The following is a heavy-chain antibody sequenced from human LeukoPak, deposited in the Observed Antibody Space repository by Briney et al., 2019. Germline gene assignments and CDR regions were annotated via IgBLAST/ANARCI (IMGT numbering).Heavy chain of an antibody. J-gene: IGHJ5*02. Sequence: GGSLRLSCAASGLTFSDYWMSWVRQAPGKGLEWVANINLHGSEKRYGDSVKGRFTISRDNAKNSLYLQMNSLRPEDTAIYYCAREGGSGWYSGWFDPWGQGTLVTVSS. CDR1: GLTFSDYW. D-gene: IGHD6-19*01. CDR2: INLHGSEK. CDR3: AREGGSGWYSGWFDP. V-gene: IGHV3-7*01.